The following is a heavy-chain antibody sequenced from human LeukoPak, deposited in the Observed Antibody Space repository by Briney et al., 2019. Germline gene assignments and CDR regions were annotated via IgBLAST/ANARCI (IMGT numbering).Heavy chain of an antibody. Sequence: ASVKVSCKASGGTFSDYALNWVRQAPGQGLEWMGWISGYNGHTNYAQKLQGRVTMTIDTSTSTVYMELRSLRSDDTAVYYCARVAQHRYYYDTSAFRYYFDYWGQGTLVTVSS. CDR1: GGTFSDYA. CDR2: ISGYNGHT. D-gene: IGHD3-22*01. J-gene: IGHJ4*02. CDR3: ARVAQHRYYYDTSAFRYYFDY. V-gene: IGHV1-18*01.